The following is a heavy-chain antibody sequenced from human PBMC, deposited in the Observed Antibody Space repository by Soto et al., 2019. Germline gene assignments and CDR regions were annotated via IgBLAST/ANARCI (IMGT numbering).Heavy chain of an antibody. CDR3: ARDFDSDGMDV. J-gene: IGHJ6*02. V-gene: IGHV3-30-3*01. CDR1: GFTFSSYA. Sequence: GSLRLSCAASGFTFSSYAMHWVRQAPGKGLEWVAVISYDGSNKYYADSVKGRFTISRDNSKNTLYLQMNSLRAEDTAVYYCARDFDSDGMDVWGQGTTVTVSS. D-gene: IGHD5-18*01. CDR2: ISYDGSNK.